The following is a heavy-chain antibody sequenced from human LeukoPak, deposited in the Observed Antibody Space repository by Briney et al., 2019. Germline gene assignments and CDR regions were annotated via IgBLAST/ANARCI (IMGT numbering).Heavy chain of an antibody. CDR1: GFTFSSYS. CDR3: AREYYYDSSGYRGNAFDI. J-gene: IGHJ3*02. CDR2: ISSSSSTI. Sequence: PGGSLRLSCAASGFTFSSYSMNWVRQAPGKGLEWVSYISSSSSTIYYADSVKGRFTISRDNAKNSLYLQMNSLRAEDTAVYYCAREYYYDSSGYRGNAFDIWGQGTMVTVSS. V-gene: IGHV3-48*01. D-gene: IGHD3-22*01.